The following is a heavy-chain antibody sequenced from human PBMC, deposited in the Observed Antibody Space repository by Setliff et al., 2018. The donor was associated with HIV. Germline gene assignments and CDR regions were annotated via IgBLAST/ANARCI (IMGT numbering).Heavy chain of an antibody. J-gene: IGHJ4*02. D-gene: IGHD5-12*01. Sequence: HPGGSLRLSCAASGFTFSSYWMHWVRQAPGKGLVWVSRINSDGSSTSYADSVKGRFTISRDNAKNTLYLQMNSLRAEDTAVYYCATSWRDGYPGDYWGQGTLVTVSS. CDR3: ATSWRDGYPGDY. V-gene: IGHV3-74*01. CDR2: INSDGSST. CDR1: GFTFSSYW.